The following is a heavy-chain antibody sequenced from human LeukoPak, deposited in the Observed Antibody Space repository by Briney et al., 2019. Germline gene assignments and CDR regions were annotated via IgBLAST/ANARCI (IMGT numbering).Heavy chain of an antibody. V-gene: IGHV4-59*01. CDR1: GGSISSYY. Sequence: SETLSLTCTVSGGSISSYYWSWIRQPPGKGLEWIGYIYYSGSTNYNPPLKSRVTISVDTSKNQFSLKLSSVTAADTAVYYCARSAAALGTYYYYYMDVWGKGTTVTVSS. J-gene: IGHJ6*03. CDR3: ARSAAALGTYYYYYMDV. CDR2: IYYSGST. D-gene: IGHD2-2*01.